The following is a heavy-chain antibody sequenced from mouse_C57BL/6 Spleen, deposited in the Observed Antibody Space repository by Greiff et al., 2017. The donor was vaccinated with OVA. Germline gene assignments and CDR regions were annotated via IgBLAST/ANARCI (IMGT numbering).Heavy chain of an antibody. Sequence: EVKVEESGPGLVKPSQSLSLTCSVTGYSITSGYSWNWIRQFPGNKLEWMGYISYDGSNNYNPSLKNRISITRDTAKNQFFLKLNSVTTEDTATYYCARADGYYAMDYWGQGTSVTVSS. CDR2: ISYDGSN. V-gene: IGHV3-6*01. J-gene: IGHJ4*01. CDR3: ARADGYYAMDY. D-gene: IGHD2-3*01. CDR1: GYSITSGYS.